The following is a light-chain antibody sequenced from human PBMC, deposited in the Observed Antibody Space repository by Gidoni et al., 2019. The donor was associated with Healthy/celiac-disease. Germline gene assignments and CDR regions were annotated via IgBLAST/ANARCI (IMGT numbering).Light chain of an antibody. Sequence: EIVMTQSPATLSVSPGERATLPCRASQSVSSNLAWYQQKPAQAPRLLIYGASTRATGIPARFSGSGSGTEFTLTISSLQSEDVAVYYCQQYNNWPPYTFGQGTKLEIK. CDR3: QQYNNWPPYT. CDR1: QSVSSN. J-gene: IGKJ2*01. CDR2: GAS. V-gene: IGKV3-15*01.